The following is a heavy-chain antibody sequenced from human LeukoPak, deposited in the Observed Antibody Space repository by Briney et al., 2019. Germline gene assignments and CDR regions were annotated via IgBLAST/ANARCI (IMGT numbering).Heavy chain of an antibody. CDR2: ISGSGGDT. Sequence: GGSLRLSCAASGFTFSSYAMHWVRQAPGKGLEWVSSISGSGGDTYYADSVKGHFTISRDNSKNTLFLQMNSLRAEDTAVYYCAKARGTDYGDYVIFDYWGQGTLVTVSS. D-gene: IGHD4-17*01. CDR3: AKARGTDYGDYVIFDY. V-gene: IGHV3-23*01. CDR1: GFTFSSYA. J-gene: IGHJ4*02.